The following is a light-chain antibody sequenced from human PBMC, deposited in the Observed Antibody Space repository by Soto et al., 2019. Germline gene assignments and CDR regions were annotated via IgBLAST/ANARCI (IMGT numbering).Light chain of an antibody. J-gene: IGKJ5*01. V-gene: IGKV3-11*01. Sequence: ENSLTLSPGTLSFSLREKATLSLRASQSISSYLAWYQQKPGQAPRLLIYDASNRATGIPARFSGGGSGTDFTLTISSLEPEDFAVYYCQQRNNWPPITFGQGTRLEIK. CDR3: QQRNNWPPIT. CDR1: QSISSY. CDR2: DAS.